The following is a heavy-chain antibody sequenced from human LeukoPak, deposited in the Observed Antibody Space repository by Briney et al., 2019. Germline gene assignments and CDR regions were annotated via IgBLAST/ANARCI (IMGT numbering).Heavy chain of an antibody. CDR3: ARVITGSTYGQLDY. J-gene: IGHJ4*02. Sequence: RPGGSLRLSCAASGFTFDDYGMSWVRQAPGKGLEWVSGINWNGGRTGYVDSVKGRFTISRDNAKNTVFLQMNSLRAEDAAVYYCARVITGSTYGQLDYSGQGALATVSS. V-gene: IGHV3-20*04. CDR2: INWNGGRT. CDR1: GFTFDDYG. D-gene: IGHD5-18*01.